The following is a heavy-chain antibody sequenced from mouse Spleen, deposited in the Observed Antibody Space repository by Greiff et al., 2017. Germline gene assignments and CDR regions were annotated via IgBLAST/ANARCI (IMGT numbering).Heavy chain of an antibody. CDR1: GFTFSDYY. Sequence: DVMLVESEGGLVQPGSSMKLSCTASGFTFSDYYMAWVRLVPVKGLEWVANINYDGSSTYYLDSLKSSFIISGDNANNILYLQRSSLKSDDADTYYCERGLWGYYFDCWGEGNTLAVAS. D-gene: IGHD6-1*01. V-gene: IGHV5-16*01. J-gene: IGHJ2*01. CDR2: INYDGSST. CDR3: ERGLWGYYFDC.